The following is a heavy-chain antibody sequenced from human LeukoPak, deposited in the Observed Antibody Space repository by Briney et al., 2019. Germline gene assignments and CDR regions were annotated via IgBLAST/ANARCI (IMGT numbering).Heavy chain of an antibody. CDR1: GDSISSYY. V-gene: IGHV4-59*08. Sequence: PSETLSLTCIVSGDSISSYYWSWIRQPPGKGLEWVGYVYYTGSTNYNPSLKSRVTISIDTPKNQFSLKLNFVTAADTAVYYCARHPSAYCGGDCFDYWGQGTLVTVSS. D-gene: IGHD2-21*01. CDR2: VYYTGST. J-gene: IGHJ4*02. CDR3: ARHPSAYCGGDCFDY.